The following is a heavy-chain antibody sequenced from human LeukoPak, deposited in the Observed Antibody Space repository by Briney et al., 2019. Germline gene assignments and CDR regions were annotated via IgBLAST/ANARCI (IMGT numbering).Heavy chain of an antibody. V-gene: IGHV1-69*13. Sequence: EASVKVSCKASGGTFSSYAISWVRQAPGQGLEWMGGIIPIFGTANYAQKFQGRVTITADEPTSTAYMELSSLRSEDAAVYYCARELGAYWFDPWGQGTLVTVSS. CDR2: IIPIFGTA. J-gene: IGHJ5*02. CDR3: ARELGAYWFDP. CDR1: GGTFSSYA.